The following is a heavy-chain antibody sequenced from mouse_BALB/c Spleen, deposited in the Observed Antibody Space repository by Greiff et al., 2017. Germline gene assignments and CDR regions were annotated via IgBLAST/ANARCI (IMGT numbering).Heavy chain of an antibody. V-gene: IGHV5-6-5*01. CDR1: GFTFSSYA. J-gene: IGHJ4*01. CDR2: ISSGGST. CDR3: ARAFTDYAMDY. Sequence: EVMLVESGGGLVQPGGSLKLSCAASGFTFSSYAMSWVRQTPEKRLEWVASISSGGSTYYPDSVKGRFTISRDNARNILYLQMSSLRSEDTAMYYCARAFTDYAMDYWGQGTSVTVSS.